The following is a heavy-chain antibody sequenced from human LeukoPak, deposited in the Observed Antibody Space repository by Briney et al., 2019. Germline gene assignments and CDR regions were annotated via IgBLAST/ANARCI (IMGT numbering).Heavy chain of an antibody. CDR2: IRYDGSNK. D-gene: IGHD5-18*01. Sequence: GSLRLSCAASGFTFSSYGMHWVRQAPGKGLEWVAFIRYDGSNKYYADSVKGRFTISRDNSKNTLYLQMNSLRAEDTAVYYCAKEDTAMALYYYMDVWGKGTTVTVSS. V-gene: IGHV3-30*02. CDR3: AKEDTAMALYYYMDV. CDR1: GFTFSSYG. J-gene: IGHJ6*03.